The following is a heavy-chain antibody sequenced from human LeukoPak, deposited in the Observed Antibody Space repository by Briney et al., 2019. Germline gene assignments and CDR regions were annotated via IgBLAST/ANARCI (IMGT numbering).Heavy chain of an antibody. CDR3: AAYPYYDSSGSRAFDI. CDR1: GFTFTSSA. CDR2: IVVGSGNT. D-gene: IGHD3-22*01. J-gene: IGHJ3*02. Sequence: SVKVSCKASGFTFTSSAMQWVRQARGQRLEWIGWIVVGSGNTNYAQKFQERVTITRDMSTSTAYMELSSLRSEDTAVYYCAAYPYYDSSGSRAFDIWGQGTMVTVSS. V-gene: IGHV1-58*02.